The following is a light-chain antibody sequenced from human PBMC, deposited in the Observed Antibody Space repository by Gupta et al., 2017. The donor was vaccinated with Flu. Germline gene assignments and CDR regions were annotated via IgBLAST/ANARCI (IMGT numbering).Light chain of an antibody. CDR1: SSDIATYKY. CDR2: EVN. CDR3: CSYGGRRV. V-gene: IGLV2-8*01. J-gene: IGLJ2*01. Sequence: QSALTQPPSASGSPGQSVAISCTGTSSDIATYKYVSWYQQHPGKAPKLIIYEVNKRPSGVPDRFSGSKSGNTASLTVSGLKADDEADYYCCSYGGRRVFGGGTRLTVL.